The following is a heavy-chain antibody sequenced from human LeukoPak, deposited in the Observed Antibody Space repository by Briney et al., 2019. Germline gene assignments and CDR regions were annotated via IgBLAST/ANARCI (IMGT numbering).Heavy chain of an antibody. Sequence: GASVKVSCKASGGTFSSYAISWVRQAPGQGLEWMGGIIPISGTANYAQKFQGRVTITADESTSTVYMELSSLRSEDTAVYYCARGKWFGEAYYYYYYGMDVWGQGTTVTVSS. CDR2: IIPISGTA. V-gene: IGHV1-69*13. D-gene: IGHD3-10*01. J-gene: IGHJ6*02. CDR3: ARGKWFGEAYYYYYYGMDV. CDR1: GGTFSSYA.